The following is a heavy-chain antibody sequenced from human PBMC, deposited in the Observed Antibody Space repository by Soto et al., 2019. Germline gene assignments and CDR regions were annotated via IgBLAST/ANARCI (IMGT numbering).Heavy chain of an antibody. CDR1: GFTFSSYA. D-gene: IGHD2-2*01. CDR3: AKPNLFCSSTSCYDY. V-gene: IGHV3-23*01. J-gene: IGHJ4*02. CDR2: ISGSGGST. Sequence: PGGSLRLSCAASGFTFSSYAMSWVRQAPGKGLEWVSAISGSGGSTYYADSVKGRFTISRDNSKNTLYLQMSSLRAGDTAVYYCAKPNLFCSSTSCYDYWGQGTLVTVSS.